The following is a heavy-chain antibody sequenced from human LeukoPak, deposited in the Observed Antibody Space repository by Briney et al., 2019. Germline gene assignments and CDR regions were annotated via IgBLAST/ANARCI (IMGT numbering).Heavy chain of an antibody. J-gene: IGHJ4*02. CDR2: MSPNSGNT. V-gene: IGHV1-8*01. CDR3: VRTPPNWGADF. CDR1: GYTFTSYD. D-gene: IGHD7-27*01. Sequence: ASVKVSCKASGYTFTSYDINWMRQATGQGLEWLGWMSPNSGNTGYAQNFQGRVTMTRDTSTGTAYLELSSLRSEDSAEYYCVRTPPNWGADFWGQGTLVTVSS.